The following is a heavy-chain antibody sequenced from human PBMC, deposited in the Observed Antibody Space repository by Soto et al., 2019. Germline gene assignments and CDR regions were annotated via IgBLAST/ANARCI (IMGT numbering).Heavy chain of an antibody. V-gene: IGHV4-59*01. CDR3: ARESAGSGKNNWFDP. J-gene: IGHJ5*02. CDR2: IYHDGNT. CDR1: GGSISTYY. D-gene: IGHD3-10*01. Sequence: SETLSLTCTVSGGSISTYYWSWIRQPPGKGLQWIAYIYHDGNTYYNPSLKSRVTISIDTSKNQFSLKMNSVTAADTAVYYCARESAGSGKNNWFDPWGQGTLVTAPQ.